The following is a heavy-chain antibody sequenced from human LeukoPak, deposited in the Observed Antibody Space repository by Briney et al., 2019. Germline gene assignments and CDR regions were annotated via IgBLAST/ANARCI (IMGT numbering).Heavy chain of an antibody. J-gene: IGHJ4*02. D-gene: IGHD3-10*01. CDR3: ARVFGEPITMVRGVPRFDY. CDR2: ISYDGSNK. Sequence: GGSLRLSCAASGFTFSSYAMHWVRQAPGKGLEWVAVISYDGSNKYYADSVKGRFTISRDNSKNTLYLQMNSLRAEDTAVYYCARVFGEPITMVRGVPRFDYWGQGTLVTVSS. CDR1: GFTFSSYA. V-gene: IGHV3-30*04.